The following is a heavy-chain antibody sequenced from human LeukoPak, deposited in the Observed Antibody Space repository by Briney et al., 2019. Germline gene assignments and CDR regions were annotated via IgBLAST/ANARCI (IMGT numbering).Heavy chain of an antibody. J-gene: IGHJ4*02. Sequence: VSVKVSCKASGYTFTSYYLYLLRQAPGQGLEWIGIINPSGGSTSYAQKFLGRVTMTRDRYTRPVYLELSSVSSEDTAVCYCARGLRGAGPLIDYWGVGTMVSDSS. V-gene: IGHV1-46*03. CDR2: INPSGGST. CDR1: GYTFTSYY. CDR3: ARGLRGAGPLIDY. D-gene: IGHD1-26*01.